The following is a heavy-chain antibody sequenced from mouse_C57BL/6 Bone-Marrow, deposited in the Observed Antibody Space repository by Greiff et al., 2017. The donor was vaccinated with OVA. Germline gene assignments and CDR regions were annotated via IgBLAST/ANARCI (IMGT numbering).Heavy chain of an antibody. Sequence: QVQLQQSGAELMKPGASVKLSCKATGYTFTGYWIEWVKQRPGHGLEWIGEILPGSGSTNYNEKFKGKATFTADTASNTSYMEFSMLTTEYSAIYYCSRDGYYGSSPLAYWGQGTLVTVSA. CDR3: SRDGYYGSSPLAY. V-gene: IGHV1-9*01. CDR1: GYTFTGYW. D-gene: IGHD1-1*01. CDR2: ILPGSGST. J-gene: IGHJ3*01.